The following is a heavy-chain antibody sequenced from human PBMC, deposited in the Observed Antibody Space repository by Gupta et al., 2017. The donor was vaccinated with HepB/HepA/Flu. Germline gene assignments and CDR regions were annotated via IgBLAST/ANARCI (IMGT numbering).Heavy chain of an antibody. D-gene: IGHD2/OR15-2a*01. CDR1: GFTLIPYS. CDR3: ARALPRNPRSYYYYYMDV. V-gene: IGHV3-21*02. Sequence: EVQLVESGGGLVKPGGSLRLSCVASGFTLIPYSMNWVRQAPGKGLEWVSSISSDSRYIYYADSVKGRFTISRDNARNSLFLQMNSLRAEDTALYYCARALPRNPRSYYYYYMDVWGIGTTVAVSS. CDR2: ISSDSRYI. J-gene: IGHJ6*03.